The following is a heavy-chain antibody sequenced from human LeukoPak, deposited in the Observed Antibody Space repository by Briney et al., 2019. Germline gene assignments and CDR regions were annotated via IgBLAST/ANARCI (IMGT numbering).Heavy chain of an antibody. D-gene: IGHD2-15*01. J-gene: IGHJ6*02. V-gene: IGHV4-4*02. CDR3: ARDPVVVVAVGYYYYYGMDV. Sequence: SETLSLTCAVSGGSISSSNWWSWVRQPPGKGLEWIGEIYHSGSTNYNPSLKSRVTISVDTSKNQFSLKLSSVTAADTAVYYCARDPVVVVAVGYYYYYGMDVWGQGTTVTVSS. CDR2: IYHSGST. CDR1: GGSISSSNW.